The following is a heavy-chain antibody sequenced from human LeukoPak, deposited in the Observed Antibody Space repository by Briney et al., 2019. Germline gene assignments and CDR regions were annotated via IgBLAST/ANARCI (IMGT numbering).Heavy chain of an antibody. V-gene: IGHV4-39*02. CDR3: ARETALYDSSGYEDY. J-gene: IGHJ4*02. CDR2: IYYSGST. CDR1: GGSISSSSYY. Sequence: SETLSLTCTVSGGSISSSSYYWGWIRQPPGKGLEWIGSIYYSGSTYYNPSLKSRVTISVDTSKNQFSLKLSSVTAADTAVYYCARETALYDSSGYEDYWGQGTLVTVSS. D-gene: IGHD3-22*01.